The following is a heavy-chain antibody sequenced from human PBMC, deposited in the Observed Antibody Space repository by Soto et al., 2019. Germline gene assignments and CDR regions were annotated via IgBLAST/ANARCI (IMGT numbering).Heavy chain of an antibody. CDR3: GRGMQTYYGVDV. Sequence: EEQLVESGGGLVQPGGSLRVSCAASGFTFSNYWMNWVRQVPGKGLVWVSHVNFDGRTTNYADSVKGRFTISRDNARNTVYLQMNSLRAEDTAVYYCGRGMQTYYGVDVWGQGTTVTVSS. V-gene: IGHV3-74*01. CDR2: VNFDGRTT. CDR1: GFTFSNYW. J-gene: IGHJ6*02.